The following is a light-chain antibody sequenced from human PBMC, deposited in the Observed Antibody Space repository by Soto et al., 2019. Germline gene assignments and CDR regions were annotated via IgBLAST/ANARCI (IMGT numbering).Light chain of an antibody. CDR3: QQSYSDTWK. Sequence: ITQSPTSLSGSLVYLVTNTLRASQSISSYLNWYQQKPGKAPKLLIYAASNLQSGAPSRFSGSGSGTDFTLAISSLQPEDFATYFCQQSYSDTWKFGQGTKVDVK. CDR1: QSISSY. V-gene: IGKV1-39*01. CDR2: AAS. J-gene: IGKJ1*01.